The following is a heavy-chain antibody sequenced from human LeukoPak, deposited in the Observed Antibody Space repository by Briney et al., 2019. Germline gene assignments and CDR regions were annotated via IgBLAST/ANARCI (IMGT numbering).Heavy chain of an antibody. CDR1: GFTFSDYY. J-gene: IGHJ6*02. V-gene: IGHV3-11*01. CDR2: ISSSGSTI. Sequence: GGSLRLSCAASGFTFSDYYMSWIRQAPGKGLEWVSYISSSGSTIYYADSVKGRFTISRDNAKNSLYLQMNSLRAEDTAVYYCARYCTSADCLSYSSYYGMDVWSQGTAVTVSS. CDR3: ARYCTSADCLSYSSYYGMDV. D-gene: IGHD2-8*02.